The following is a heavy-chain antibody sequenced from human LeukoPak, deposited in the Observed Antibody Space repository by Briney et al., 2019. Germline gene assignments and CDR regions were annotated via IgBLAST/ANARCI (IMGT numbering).Heavy chain of an antibody. CDR1: GDSINYYY. CDR3: ARGGFNDGIDY. CDR2: IYHSGRT. D-gene: IGHD3-10*01. J-gene: IGHJ4*02. Sequence: SETLSLTCSVSGDSINYYYWSWIRQPPGTGLEWIGYIYHSGRTYYNPSLKSRVTISIDRSKNQFSLKLSSVTAADTAVYYCARGGFNDGIDYWGQGTLVTVSS. V-gene: IGHV4-30-2*01.